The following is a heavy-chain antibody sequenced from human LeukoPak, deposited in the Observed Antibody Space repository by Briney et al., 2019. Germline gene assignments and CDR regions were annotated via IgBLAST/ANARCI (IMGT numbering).Heavy chain of an antibody. J-gene: IGHJ4*02. CDR1: GGSFSGYY. V-gene: IGHV4-34*01. Sequence: SETLSLTCAVYGGSFSGYYWSWIRQPPGKGLEWIGEINHSGSTNYNPSLKSRVTTSVDTSKNQFSLKLSSVTAADTAVYYCARGGYYDSSGYQFDYWGQGTLVTVSS. CDR3: ARGGYYDSSGYQFDY. CDR2: INHSGST. D-gene: IGHD3-22*01.